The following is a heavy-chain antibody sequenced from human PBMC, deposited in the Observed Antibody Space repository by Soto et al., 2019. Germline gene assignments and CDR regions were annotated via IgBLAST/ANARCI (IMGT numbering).Heavy chain of an antibody. Sequence: ASVKVSCKASGYTFTSYYMHWVRQAPGQGLEWMGIINPSGGSTSYAQKFQGRVTMTRDTSTSTVYMELSSLRSEDTAVYYCARGGFIAPQAYYYYYGMDVWGQGTTVTVSS. CDR3: ARGGFIAPQAYYYYYGMDV. CDR1: GYTFTSYY. J-gene: IGHJ6*02. V-gene: IGHV1-46*01. D-gene: IGHD3-10*01. CDR2: INPSGGST.